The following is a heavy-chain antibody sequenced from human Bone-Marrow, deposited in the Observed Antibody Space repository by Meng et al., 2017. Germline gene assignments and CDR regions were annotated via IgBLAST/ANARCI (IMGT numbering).Heavy chain of an antibody. CDR3: ARDEDISAAGKLFGDY. Sequence: VQVVRVGPEVQRPWPSVRVSCKASGYTLPDYWIRWVRRAPGQGIEWMGRINPKSGDTHYAQRFQGRVAMTGDTSIRRDYMELSGLRSDDTTMYYCARDEDISAAGKLFGDYWGQGTLVTVSS. CDR1: GYTLPDYW. V-gene: IGHV1-2*06. J-gene: IGHJ4*02. CDR2: INPKSGDT. D-gene: IGHD6-13*01.